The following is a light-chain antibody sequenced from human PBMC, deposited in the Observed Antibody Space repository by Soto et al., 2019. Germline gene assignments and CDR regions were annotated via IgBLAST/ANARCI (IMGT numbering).Light chain of an antibody. CDR3: SSYTSSNTLV. J-gene: IGLJ2*01. Sequence: QSALTQPASVSGSAGQASTISCTGTSSDVGAYNYVSWYQQHPGKAPKLMIFEVSDRPSGVSNRFSGSKSGNTASLTISGLQAEDEADYYCSSYTSSNTLVFGGGTKLTVL. CDR1: SSDVGAYNY. CDR2: EVS. V-gene: IGLV2-14*01.